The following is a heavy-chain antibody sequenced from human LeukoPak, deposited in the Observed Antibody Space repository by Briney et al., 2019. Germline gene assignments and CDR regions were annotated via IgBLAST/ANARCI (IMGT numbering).Heavy chain of an antibody. CDR1: GFTFSNYG. CDR2: ISDDGSRK. D-gene: IGHD6-13*01. J-gene: IGHJ4*02. Sequence: GRSLRLSCAASGFTFSNYGMYWVRQAPGTGLEWVTFISDDGSRKYYVDSVKGRFTISRDNSKNTLYLQMNSLRVEDTAVYYCAKDRSTTWSFDYWGQGTLVSVSP. CDR3: AKDRSTTWSFDY. V-gene: IGHV3-30*18.